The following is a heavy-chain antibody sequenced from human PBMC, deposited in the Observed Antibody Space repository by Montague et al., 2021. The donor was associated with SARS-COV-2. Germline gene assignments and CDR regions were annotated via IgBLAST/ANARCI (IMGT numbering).Heavy chain of an antibody. J-gene: IGHJ4*02. Sequence: SLRLSCAVSGFTFSSYPMHWVRQAPGKGLEWLAVISYDATTYYHADSVRGRFSISRDDSQSTLYLQMHSLRAEDTAIYYCARDNVRGSPDYLDYWGQGTRVTVPS. CDR2: ISYDATTY. CDR1: GFTFSSYP. CDR3: ARDNVRGSPDYLDY. D-gene: IGHD1-26*01. V-gene: IGHV3-30*04.